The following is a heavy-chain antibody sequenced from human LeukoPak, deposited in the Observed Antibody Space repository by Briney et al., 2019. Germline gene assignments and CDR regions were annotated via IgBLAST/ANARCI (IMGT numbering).Heavy chain of an antibody. J-gene: IGHJ6*02. V-gene: IGHV3-30-3*01. Sequence: GGSLRLSCAASGFTFSTYAMHWVRQAPGKGLEWVAVISYDGSNKYYADSVKGRFTISRDNSKNTLYLQMNSLRAEDTAVYYCVIVSTVTNYYYYYGMDVWGQGTTVTVSS. CDR3: VIVSTVTNYYYYYGMDV. CDR2: ISYDGSNK. D-gene: IGHD4-11*01. CDR1: GFTFSTYA.